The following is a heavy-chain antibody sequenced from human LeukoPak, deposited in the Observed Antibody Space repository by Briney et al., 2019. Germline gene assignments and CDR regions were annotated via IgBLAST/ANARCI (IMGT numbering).Heavy chain of an antibody. CDR3: ARSFYYGSGTYPPAAFDI. CDR2: IYYSGST. J-gene: IGHJ3*02. Sequence: SETLSLTCTVPGGSISDYYWSWIRQSPGKGLEYIGYIYYSGSTNYNPSLKSRVTISVDTSKNQFSLKLTSVTAADTAVYYCARSFYYGSGTYPPAAFDIWGQGTVVTVSS. D-gene: IGHD3-10*01. CDR1: GGSISDYY. V-gene: IGHV4-59*08.